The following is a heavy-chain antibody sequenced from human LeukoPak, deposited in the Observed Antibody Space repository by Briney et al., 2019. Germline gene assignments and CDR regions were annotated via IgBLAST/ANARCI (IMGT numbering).Heavy chain of an antibody. V-gene: IGHV1-69*13. D-gene: IGHD2-2*01. Sequence: SVKVSCKASGGTFSSYAISWVRQAPGQGLEWMGGIIPIFGTANYAQKFQGRVTITADESTSTAYMELSSLRSDDTAVYYCARDPSASIVVVPAANDYWGQGTLVTVSS. CDR1: GGTFSSYA. CDR2: IIPIFGTA. J-gene: IGHJ4*02. CDR3: ARDPSASIVVVPAANDY.